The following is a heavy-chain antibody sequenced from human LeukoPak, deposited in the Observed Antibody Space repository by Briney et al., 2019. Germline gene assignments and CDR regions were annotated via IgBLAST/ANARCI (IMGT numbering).Heavy chain of an antibody. CDR2: ISWNSGSI. V-gene: IGHV3-9*01. Sequence: PGRSLRLSCAASGFTFDDYAMHWVRQAPGKGLEWVSGISWNSGSIGYADSVKGRFTISRDNAKNSLYLQMNSLSAEDTALYYCAKDSSYDILTGYSLYYFDYWGQGTLVTVSS. CDR1: GFTFDDYA. J-gene: IGHJ4*02. CDR3: AKDSSYDILTGYSLYYFDY. D-gene: IGHD3-9*01.